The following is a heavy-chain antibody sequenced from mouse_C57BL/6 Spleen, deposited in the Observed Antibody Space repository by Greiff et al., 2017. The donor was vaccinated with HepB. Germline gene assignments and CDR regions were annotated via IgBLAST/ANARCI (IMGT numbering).Heavy chain of an antibody. CDR3: ARRDIYYDYDVGAMDY. CDR1: GYAFSSSW. V-gene: IGHV1-82*01. CDR2: IYPGDGDT. J-gene: IGHJ4*01. D-gene: IGHD2-4*01. Sequence: QVQLKQSGPELVKPGASVKISCKASGYAFSSSWMNWVKQRPGKGLEWIGRIYPGDGDTNYNGKFKGKATLTADKSSSTAYMQLSSLTSEDSAVYFCARRDIYYDYDVGAMDYWGQGTSVTVSS.